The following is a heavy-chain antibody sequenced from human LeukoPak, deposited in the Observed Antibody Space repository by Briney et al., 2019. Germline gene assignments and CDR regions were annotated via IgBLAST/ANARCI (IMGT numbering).Heavy chain of an antibody. CDR3: ARDAYRPYYFDY. CDR1: GYSITSGYY. J-gene: IGHJ4*02. Sequence: SETLSLTCTVSGYSITSGYYWGWIRQPPGKGLEWIGRIYTSGSTNYNPSLKSRVTMSVDTSKNQFSLKLSSVTAADTAVYYCARDAYRPYYFDYWGQGTLVTVSS. V-gene: IGHV4-38-2*02. CDR2: IYTSGST. D-gene: IGHD3-16*01.